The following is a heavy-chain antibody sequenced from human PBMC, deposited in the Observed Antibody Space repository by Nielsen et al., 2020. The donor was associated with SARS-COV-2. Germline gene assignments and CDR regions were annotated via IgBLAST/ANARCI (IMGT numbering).Heavy chain of an antibody. CDR1: GFTFSTYA. J-gene: IGHJ5*02. CDR2: ISGPGGST. D-gene: IGHD3-9*01. V-gene: IGHV3-23*01. Sequence: GGSLRLSCAASGFTFSTYAMSWVRQAPGKGLEWVSAISGPGGSTYYADSVKGRFTIARDNAKKSLYLQMNSLRAEDTAVYYCARGKVDYDILTGYWGGIADWFDPWGQGTLVTVSS. CDR3: ARGKVDYDILTGYWGGIADWFDP.